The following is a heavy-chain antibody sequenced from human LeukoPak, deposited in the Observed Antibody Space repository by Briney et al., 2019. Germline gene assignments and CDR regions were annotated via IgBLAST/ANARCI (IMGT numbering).Heavy chain of an antibody. J-gene: IGHJ4*02. V-gene: IGHV3-74*01. CDR3: ARGSTQYSSGWYGLDY. CDR1: GFTVSSYG. D-gene: IGHD6-19*01. CDR2: VNSDGSST. Sequence: GGSLRLSCAASGFTVSSYGMGWVRHAPGKGLVWVSRVNSDGSSTTYADSVKGRFTISRDNAKNTLYLQMNSLRAEDTAVYYCARGSTQYSSGWYGLDYWGQGTLVTVSS.